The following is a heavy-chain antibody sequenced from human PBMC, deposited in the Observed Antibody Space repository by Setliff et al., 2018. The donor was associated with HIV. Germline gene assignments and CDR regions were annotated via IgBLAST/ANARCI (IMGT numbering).Heavy chain of an antibody. Sequence: SQTLSLTCAISGDSVSNYSAAWNWIRQSPSRGLEWLGRTFQRSKWYSDYAESVRSRITINPDTSKNQLSLQLHSVTPEDTAVYYCARSITTAGTVFDYWGQGTLVTVSS. CDR2: TFQRSKWYS. V-gene: IGHV6-1*01. J-gene: IGHJ4*02. CDR3: ARSITTAGTVFDY. CDR1: GDSVSNYSAA. D-gene: IGHD6-13*01.